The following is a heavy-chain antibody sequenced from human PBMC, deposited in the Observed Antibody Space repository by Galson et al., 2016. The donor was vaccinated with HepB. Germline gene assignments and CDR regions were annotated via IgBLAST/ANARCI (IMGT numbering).Heavy chain of an antibody. CDR1: GGTFSHSV. Sequence: SVKVSCKASGGTFSHSVFSWVRQAPGQGLEWMGGIIPIYGPANYAQKFQGRVTITADYSTRTAYMELRSLRSDDTAVYYCARADSWLVTDDYYHTMDVWGHGTTIIVSS. CDR3: ARADSWLVTDDYYHTMDV. V-gene: IGHV1-69*13. J-gene: IGHJ6*02. CDR2: IIPIYGPA. D-gene: IGHD6-19*01.